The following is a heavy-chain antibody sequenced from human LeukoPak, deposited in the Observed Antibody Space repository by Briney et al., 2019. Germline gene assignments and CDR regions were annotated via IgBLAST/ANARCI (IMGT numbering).Heavy chain of an antibody. D-gene: IGHD1-14*01. CDR3: ARWDRFHGV. CDR1: GFTFSTYS. J-gene: IGHJ4*02. Sequence: PGGSLRLSCAASGFTFSTYSMNWVRQAPGQGLEWVSSISSSSTYIYYADSVKGRFTISRDNSKNSLYLQMNNPRAEDTAVYYCARWDRFHGVWGQGTLVTVSS. V-gene: IGHV3-21*01. CDR2: ISSSSTYI.